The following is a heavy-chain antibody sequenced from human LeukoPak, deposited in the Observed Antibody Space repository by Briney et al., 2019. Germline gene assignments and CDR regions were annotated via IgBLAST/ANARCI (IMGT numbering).Heavy chain of an antibody. V-gene: IGHV1-18*01. CDR2: ISAFNGNT. Sequence: ASVKVSCKASGYTCTNFDISWVRQAPGQGLEWMGSISAFNGNTNYGQNLQGRVTIATDTSTTTAYMELRSLRSDDTAVYYCARLNRGRYWDSFEYWGQGTLVTVSS. D-gene: IGHD1-26*01. CDR3: ARLNRGRYWDSFEY. CDR1: GYTCTNFD. J-gene: IGHJ4*02.